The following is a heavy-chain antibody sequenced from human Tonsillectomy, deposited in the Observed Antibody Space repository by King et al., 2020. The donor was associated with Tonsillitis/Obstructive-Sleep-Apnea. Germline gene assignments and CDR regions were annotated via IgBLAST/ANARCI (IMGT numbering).Heavy chain of an antibody. D-gene: IGHD3-22*01. CDR3: SRVRDYYDGSGYTFAY. V-gene: IGHV1-46*01. CDR1: GYTFTGYY. Sequence: VQLVESGAEVKKPGASVKVSCKASGYTFTGYYLHWVRQAPGQGLEWMGIINPSGGSTSYAQKFQGRVTMTRETSTSTVYMELSSLRSEDTAVYYCSRVRDYYDGSGYTFAYWGQGTLVTVSS. CDR2: INPSGGST. J-gene: IGHJ4*02.